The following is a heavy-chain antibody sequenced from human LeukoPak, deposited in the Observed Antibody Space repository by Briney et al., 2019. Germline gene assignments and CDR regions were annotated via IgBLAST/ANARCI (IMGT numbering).Heavy chain of an antibody. Sequence: LVKVSCXTSGGTFNNSAISWVRQAPGQGLEWLGGIMPLFGTAGYAQKFQGRVTITKDESTRTVYLELTSLTSDDTAVYYCARDVHGDYGSGWFDPWGQGTLVSVSS. V-gene: IGHV1-69*05. CDR3: ARDVHGDYGSGWFDP. D-gene: IGHD4-17*01. J-gene: IGHJ5*02. CDR1: GGTFNNSA. CDR2: IMPLFGTA.